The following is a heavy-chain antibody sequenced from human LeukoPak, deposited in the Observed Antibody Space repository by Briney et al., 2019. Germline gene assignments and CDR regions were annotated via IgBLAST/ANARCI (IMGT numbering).Heavy chain of an antibody. CDR2: ISNDGSNK. D-gene: IGHD2-2*03. CDR1: GVTLRPFA. J-gene: IGHJ4*02. CDR3: AKDGYCSSTSCYPNHFDS. V-gene: IGHV3-30*18. Sequence: GGSLRLSWAGSGVTLRPFALDSVRQAPGKGLEWVALISNDGSNKYYADSVKGRFTISRDNSKNTPDLQMNSLRAEDTAVYYSAKDGYCSSTSCYPNHFDSCGQGTLVIVSS.